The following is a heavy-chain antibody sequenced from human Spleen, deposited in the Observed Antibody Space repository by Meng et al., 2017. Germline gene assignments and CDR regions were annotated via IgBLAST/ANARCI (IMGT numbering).Heavy chain of an antibody. V-gene: IGHV1-69*12. CDR2: LIAVFDKT. CDR3: ARGRRNEPLFDY. Sequence: QVQLVQSGAEVKKPGSSVKVACQTAGGSCSTHPFSWVRQAPGQGLEWMGGLIAVFDKTKAAPRFQDRVTFTADESTSTAYMELSSLTFDDTAVYFCARGRRNEPLFDYWGQGTLVTVSS. J-gene: IGHJ4*02. CDR1: GGSCSTHP. D-gene: IGHD1-14*01.